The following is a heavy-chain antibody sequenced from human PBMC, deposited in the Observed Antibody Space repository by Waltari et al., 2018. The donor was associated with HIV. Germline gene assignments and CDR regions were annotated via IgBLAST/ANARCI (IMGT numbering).Heavy chain of an antibody. J-gene: IGHJ4*02. CDR3: AKLASGWYGY. CDR2: ISGGGDST. D-gene: IGHD6-19*01. V-gene: IGHV3-23*01. CDR1: GFPFTTYA. Sequence: EVQLLESGGGLVRPGGSLRLSCAASGFPFTTYALTGVRPAPGKGLEWVSAISGGGDSTYYADSVKGRFTISRDNSKNTLYLQMNSLRAEDTAVYFCAKLASGWYGYWGQGTLVTVSS.